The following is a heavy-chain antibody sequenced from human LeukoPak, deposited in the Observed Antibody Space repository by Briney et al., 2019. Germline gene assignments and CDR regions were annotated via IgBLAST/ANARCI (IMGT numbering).Heavy chain of an antibody. D-gene: IGHD3-10*01. CDR2: ISYDGSDK. J-gene: IGHJ4*02. CDR3: ARLSYYGSGSYIDY. V-gene: IGHV3-30-3*01. CDR1: GFTFSSYA. Sequence: GGSLRLSCAASGFTFSSYAMHWVRQAPGKGPEWVAVISYDGSDKYYADSVKGRFTISRDNSKNTLYLQMNSLRAEDTAVYYCARLSYYGSGSYIDYWGQGTLVTVSS.